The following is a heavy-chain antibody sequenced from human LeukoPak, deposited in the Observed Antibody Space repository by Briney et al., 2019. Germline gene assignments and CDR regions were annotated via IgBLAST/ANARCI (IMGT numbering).Heavy chain of an antibody. CDR3: ASWQQLDDY. D-gene: IGHD6-13*01. V-gene: IGHV3-33*01. CDR2: IWYDGSNK. Sequence: GGPLRLSCSASGFTFRSYGMHWVRQAPGKGRAWVAVIWYDGSNKYYADSVKGRFTISRDNSKNTLYLQMNSLRAEDTAVYYCASWQQLDDYWGQGTLVTVSS. CDR1: GFTFRSYG. J-gene: IGHJ4*02.